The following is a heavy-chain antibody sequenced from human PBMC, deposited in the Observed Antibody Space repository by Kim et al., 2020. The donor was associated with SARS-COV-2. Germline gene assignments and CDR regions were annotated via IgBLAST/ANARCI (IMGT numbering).Heavy chain of an antibody. CDR2: INHSGST. D-gene: IGHD2-15*01. CDR3: ARGLPRLLLGWFDP. J-gene: IGHJ5*02. Sequence: SETLSLTCAVYGGSFSGYYWSWIRQPPGKGLEWIGEINHSGSTNYNPSLKSRVTISVDTSKNQFSLKLSSVTAADTAVYYCARGLPRLLLGWFDPWGQGTLVTISS. CDR1: GGSFSGYY. V-gene: IGHV4-34*01.